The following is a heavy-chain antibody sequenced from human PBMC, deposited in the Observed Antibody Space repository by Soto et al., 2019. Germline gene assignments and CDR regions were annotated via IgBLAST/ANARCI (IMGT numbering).Heavy chain of an antibody. D-gene: IGHD2-15*01. CDR1: GGTFSSYA. CDR3: ARDHYCSGGSCYLQHLAFDI. V-gene: IGHV1-69*13. Sequence: WASVKVSCKASGGTFSSYAISWVRQAPGQGLEWMGGIIPIFGTVTYAQKFQGRVTITADESTSTAYMDLSSLRSEDTAVYYCARDHYCSGGSCYLQHLAFDIWGQRTMVAVSS. J-gene: IGHJ3*02. CDR2: IIPIFGTV.